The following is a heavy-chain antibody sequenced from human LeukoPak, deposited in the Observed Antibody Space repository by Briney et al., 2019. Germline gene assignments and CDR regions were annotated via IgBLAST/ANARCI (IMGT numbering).Heavy chain of an antibody. V-gene: IGHV1-2*02. D-gene: IGHD3/OR15-3a*01. CDR2: INPDSGAT. CDR1: GYTFTGYY. J-gene: IGHJ4*02. Sequence: ASVKVSCKASGYTFTGYYMHWVRQAPGQGLAWMGWINPDSGATYAQKFQGRVTMTRDTSIRKVYMDLTRLRSDDTAGNSCARDLISGSLDYWAQGNLVTVSS. CDR3: ARDLISGSLDY.